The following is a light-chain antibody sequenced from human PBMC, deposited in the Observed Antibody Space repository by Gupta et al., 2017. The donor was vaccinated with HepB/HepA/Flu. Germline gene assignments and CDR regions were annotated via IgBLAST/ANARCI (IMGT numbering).Light chain of an antibody. J-gene: IGKJ2*03. CDR1: QSVSHF. Sequence: DVPMTQSPSSLSASVGDRVTITCRASQSVSHFLNWYQQKPVEAPKLLIYGSLTLQSGVPSRPTGTGSRTDCTRTRIRLTTEDITTYSCQRCAANPSSLRDGTK. V-gene: IGKV1-39*01. CDR3: QRCAANPSS. CDR2: GSL.